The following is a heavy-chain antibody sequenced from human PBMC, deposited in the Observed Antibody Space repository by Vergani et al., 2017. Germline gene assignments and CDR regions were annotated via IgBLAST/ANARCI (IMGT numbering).Heavy chain of an antibody. CDR1: GGTFSSYA. CDR2: IIPIFGTA. D-gene: IGHD2-21*02. Sequence: QVQLVQSGAEVKKPGSSVKVSCKASGGTFSSYAISWVRQAPGQGLEWMGRIIPIFGTANYAQKFQGRVTITADESTSTAYMELSSLRSEDTAVYYCARGKSCGGDCYSTTWDAFDIWGQGTMVTVSS. V-gene: IGHV1-69*18. J-gene: IGHJ3*02. CDR3: ARGKSCGGDCYSTTWDAFDI.